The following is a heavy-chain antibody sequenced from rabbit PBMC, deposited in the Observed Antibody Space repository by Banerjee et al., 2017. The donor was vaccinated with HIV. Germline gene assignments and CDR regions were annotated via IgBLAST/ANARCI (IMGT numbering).Heavy chain of an antibody. CDR3: ARGGYPGGGYATIKL. J-gene: IGHJ4*01. V-gene: IGHV1S45*01. D-gene: IGHD8-1*01. Sequence: EESGGGLVQPEGSLTLTCTASGFSVSNNYWLCWVRQAPGKGLEWIACIGAGSNSAYYATWAKGRFTISKTSSTTVTLRMTSLADADTATYFCARGGYPGGGYATIKLWGQGTLVTVS. CDR2: IGAGSNSA. CDR1: GFSVSNNYW.